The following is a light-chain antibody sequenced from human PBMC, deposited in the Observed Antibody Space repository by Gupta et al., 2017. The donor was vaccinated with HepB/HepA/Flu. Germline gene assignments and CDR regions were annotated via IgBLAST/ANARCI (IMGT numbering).Light chain of an antibody. Sequence: DIQMTQSPSSLSASVGDRVTITCRASQSISTYLNWYQQKPGKAPKVLISVVSSSQSGVPSRFSGSGSGTDFTLTISSLQPEDFATYYCQQSYSIPQTFGQGTKVEIK. J-gene: IGKJ1*01. CDR1: QSISTY. CDR2: VVS. V-gene: IGKV1-39*01. CDR3: QQSYSIPQT.